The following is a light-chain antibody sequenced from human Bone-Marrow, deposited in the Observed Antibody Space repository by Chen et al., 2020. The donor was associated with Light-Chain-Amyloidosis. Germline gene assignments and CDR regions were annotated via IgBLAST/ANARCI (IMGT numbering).Light chain of an antibody. CDR3: AASDDSLSAV. V-gene: IGLV1-47*01. Sequence: QSVLTQPPSASGTPGQRLTLSCSVSGANIGNNYVYWYPQLPGTAPKLLIYRDIQRPSGVPDRCSGSNAGTSASLAISGLRSEDEAVYYCAASDDSLSAVFGGGTKLTVL. J-gene: IGLJ2*01. CDR1: GANIGNNY. CDR2: RDI.